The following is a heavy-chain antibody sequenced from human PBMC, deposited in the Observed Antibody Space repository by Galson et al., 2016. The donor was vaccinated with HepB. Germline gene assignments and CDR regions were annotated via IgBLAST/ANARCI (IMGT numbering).Heavy chain of an antibody. Sequence: SVKVSCKASGYIFTSYAIHWVRQAPGQRLEWMGWINAGNNNIKYSQKFQDRVTITRDISASTAYMEMSSLRSEDTAVYYCARDGERSTNWAFDYWGQGTLVTVSS. D-gene: IGHD2-2*01. J-gene: IGHJ4*02. CDR1: GYIFTSYA. CDR2: INAGNNNI. CDR3: ARDGERSTNWAFDY. V-gene: IGHV1-3*01.